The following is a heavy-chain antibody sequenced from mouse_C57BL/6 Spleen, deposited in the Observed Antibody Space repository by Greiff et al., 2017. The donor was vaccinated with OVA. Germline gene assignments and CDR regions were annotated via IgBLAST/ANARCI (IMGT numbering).Heavy chain of an antibody. J-gene: IGHJ4*01. Sequence: VQLQQPGAELVKPGASVKMSCKASGYTFISYWVTWVKQRPGQGLEWIGDIYPGSGSTNYNEKFKSKATLTVDTSSSTAYMQLSSLTSEDSAVYYCARTNYDYDGGYAMDYWGQGTSVTVSS. CDR3: ARTNYDYDGGYAMDY. D-gene: IGHD2-4*01. CDR1: GYTFISYW. V-gene: IGHV1-55*01. CDR2: IYPGSGST.